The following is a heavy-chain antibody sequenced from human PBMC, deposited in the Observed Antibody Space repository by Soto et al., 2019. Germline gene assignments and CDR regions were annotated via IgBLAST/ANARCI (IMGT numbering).Heavy chain of an antibody. CDR2: ISSSGSTI. V-gene: IGHV3-11*01. Sequence: GGSLRLSCAASGFTFSDYYMSWIRQAPGKGLEWVSYISSSGSTIYYADSVKGRFTISRDNAKNSLYLQMNSLRADDTAVYYCAREDIAAPPADYWGQGTLVTVSS. D-gene: IGHD6-6*01. CDR1: GFTFSDYY. CDR3: AREDIAAPPADY. J-gene: IGHJ4*02.